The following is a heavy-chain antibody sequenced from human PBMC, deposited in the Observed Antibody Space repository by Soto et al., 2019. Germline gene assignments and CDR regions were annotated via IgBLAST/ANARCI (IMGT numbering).Heavy chain of an antibody. J-gene: IGHJ6*02. CDR2: IIPIFGTA. D-gene: IGHD2-2*01. Sequence: SVKVSCKASGGTFSSYAISWVRQAPGQGLEWMGGIIPIFGTANYAQKFQGRVTITADESTSTAYMELSSLRSEDTAVYYCARGEGVPAAHGYYYYGMDVWGQGTTVTVSS. CDR1: GGTFSSYA. V-gene: IGHV1-69*13. CDR3: ARGEGVPAAHGYYYYGMDV.